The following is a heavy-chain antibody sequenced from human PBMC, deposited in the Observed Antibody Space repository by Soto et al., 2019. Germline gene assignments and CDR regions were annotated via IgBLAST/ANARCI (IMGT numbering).Heavy chain of an antibody. CDR2: ISSSSSYI. D-gene: IGHD3-10*01. CDR1: GFTFSSYS. J-gene: IGHJ3*02. V-gene: IGHV3-21*01. CDR3: ARDHDTMVRGVIITDAFDI. Sequence: GGSLRLSCAASGFTFSSYSMNWVRQAPGKGLEWVSSISSSSSYIYYADSVKGRFTISRDNAKNSLYLQMNSLRAEDTAVYYCARDHDTMVRGVIITDAFDIWGQGTMVTVSS.